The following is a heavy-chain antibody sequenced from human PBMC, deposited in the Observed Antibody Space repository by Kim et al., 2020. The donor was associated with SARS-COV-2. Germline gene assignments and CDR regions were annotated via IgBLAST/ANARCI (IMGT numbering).Heavy chain of an antibody. CDR3: ARDDSEYQLLYYYYYGMDV. D-gene: IGHD2-2*01. Sequence: GGSLRLSCAASGFTFSSYSMNWVRQAPGKGLEWVSSISSSSSYIYYADSVKGRFTISRDNAKNSLYLQMNSLRAEDTAVYYCARDDSEYQLLYYYYYGMDVWGQGTTVTVSS. CDR1: GFTFSSYS. V-gene: IGHV3-21*01. J-gene: IGHJ6*02. CDR2: ISSSSSYI.